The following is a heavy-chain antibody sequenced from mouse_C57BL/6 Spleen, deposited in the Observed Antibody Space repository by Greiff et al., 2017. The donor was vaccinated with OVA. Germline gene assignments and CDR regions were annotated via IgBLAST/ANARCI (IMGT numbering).Heavy chain of an antibody. CDR2: ISSGGSYT. V-gene: IGHV5-6*01. J-gene: IGHJ3*01. CDR3: AREETAQAKAWFAY. D-gene: IGHD3-2*02. CDR1: GFTFSSYG. Sequence: EVKLVESGGDLVKPGGSLKLSCAASGFTFSSYGMSWVRQTPDKRLEWVATISSGGSYTYYPDSVKGRFTISRDNAKNTLYLQMSSLKSEDTAMYYCAREETAQAKAWFAYWGQGTLVTVSA.